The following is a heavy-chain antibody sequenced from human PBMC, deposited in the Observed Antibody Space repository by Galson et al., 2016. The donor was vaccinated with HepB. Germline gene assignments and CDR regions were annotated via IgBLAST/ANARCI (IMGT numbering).Heavy chain of an antibody. CDR3: ARPARGYCSGGTCPHPGYFDL. Sequence: QSGAEVKKSGESLKISCTGSGYSFTTFWIGWVRQMPGKGLELMGIIYRGDSETKYNPSFQGPVTISVDKSTSTAYLQWNSLKASDTAMYYCARPARGYCSGGTCPHPGYFDLWGRGTLVTVSS. J-gene: IGHJ2*01. CDR1: GYSFTTFW. V-gene: IGHV5-51*01. D-gene: IGHD2-15*01. CDR2: IYRGDSET.